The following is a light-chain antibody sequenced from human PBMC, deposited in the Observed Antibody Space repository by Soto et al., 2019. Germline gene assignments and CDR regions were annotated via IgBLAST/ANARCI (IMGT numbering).Light chain of an antibody. CDR3: QQYRNFAPRT. CDR1: QGMRDD. CDR2: AAS. Sequence: DIPMTQSPFSLSECIGDRVTIXXRASQGMRDDVGWDQQKPGKATKRXXYAASSLQSGVPSRFSGSGYGTEFTLTITSLQPDDYATYYCQQYRNFAPRTFGEGTKV. J-gene: IGKJ4*01. V-gene: IGKV1-17*01.